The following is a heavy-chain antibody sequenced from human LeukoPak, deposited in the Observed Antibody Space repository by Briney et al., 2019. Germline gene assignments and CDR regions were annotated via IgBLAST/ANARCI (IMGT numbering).Heavy chain of an antibody. CDR2: IHHSGST. V-gene: IGHV4-61*05. J-gene: IGHJ4*02. CDR1: GGSISSSSYY. CDR3: ARGTGGWYFSY. Sequence: SETLSLTCTVSGGSISSSSYYWGWIRQPPGKGLEWIGHIHHSGSTSYNPSLKSRVTISVDTSKNQFSLRLSSVTAADTAVYYCARGTGGWYFSYWGQGTLVTVSS. D-gene: IGHD6-19*01.